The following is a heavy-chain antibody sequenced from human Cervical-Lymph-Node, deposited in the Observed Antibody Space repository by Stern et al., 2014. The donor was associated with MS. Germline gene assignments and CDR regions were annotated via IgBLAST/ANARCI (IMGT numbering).Heavy chain of an antibody. J-gene: IGHJ4*02. Sequence: VQLVQSGAEVKKPGASVKVSCKASGYTFTSHYMHWVRQAPGPGLEWVGIINPSGDSASYAQKFQGRVTMTRDTSTSTVYMELSSLRSEDTAVYYCASGTGSKRPTGNYWGQGTLVTVSS. D-gene: IGHD3/OR15-3a*01. CDR1: GYTFTSHY. CDR3: ASGTGSKRPTGNY. CDR2: INPSGDSA. V-gene: IGHV1-46*01.